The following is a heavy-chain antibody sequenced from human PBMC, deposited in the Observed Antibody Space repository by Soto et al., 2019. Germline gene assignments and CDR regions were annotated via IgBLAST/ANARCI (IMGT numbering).Heavy chain of an antibody. J-gene: IGHJ4*02. CDR1: GFSFSSYA. CDR3: AKSKAALVPYDY. CDR2: LSGSAGRT. V-gene: IGHV3-23*01. D-gene: IGHD6-6*01. Sequence: PGGSLRLSCSASGFSFSSYAMTWVRQAPGKGLEWVSALSGSAGRTYYADSVKGLFTISRDNSKNRLYLQVNSLRAEDTAVYYCAKSKAALVPYDYWGQGTLVPGSS.